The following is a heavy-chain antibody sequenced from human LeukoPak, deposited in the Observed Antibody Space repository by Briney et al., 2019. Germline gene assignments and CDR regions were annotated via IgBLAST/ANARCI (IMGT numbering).Heavy chain of an antibody. CDR3: TRVTSSRYFDY. D-gene: IGHD1-20*01. CDR2: MNPNSGRT. J-gene: IGHJ4*02. CDR1: GYTLTSYD. V-gene: IGHV1-8*01. Sequence: GASVKVSCKASGYTLTSYDINWVRQASGQGLEWMGWMNPNSGRTGYAQNFQGRITITRNTSISTAYMELSSLRSEDTAVYYCTRVTSSRYFDYWGQGNLVTVSS.